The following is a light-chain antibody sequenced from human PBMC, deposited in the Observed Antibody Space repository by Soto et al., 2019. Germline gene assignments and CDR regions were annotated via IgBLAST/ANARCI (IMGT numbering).Light chain of an antibody. CDR1: QSINIY. CDR3: QQSFSNPQP. J-gene: IGKJ4*01. Sequence: DIPMTQYPSSLSAAFGDSVTITCRASQSINIYLSWYQQKPGKAPKLLINVASTLQGGVPSRFSGSGSGTEFTLAISSLQPEDSATYYCQQSFSNPQPFGGGASEDIK. V-gene: IGKV1-39*01. CDR2: VAS.